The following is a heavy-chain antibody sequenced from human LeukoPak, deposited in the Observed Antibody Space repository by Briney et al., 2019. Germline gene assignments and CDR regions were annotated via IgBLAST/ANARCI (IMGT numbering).Heavy chain of an antibody. V-gene: IGHV4-59*01. D-gene: IGHD6-19*01. CDR1: GGSISSYY. CDR3: ARTAKVAVAGSRGLAY. J-gene: IGHJ4*02. CDR2: IYYSGRT. Sequence: SETLSLTCTVSGGSISSYYWSWIRQPPGKGLEWIGYIYYSGRTNYNPSLKSRVTISVDTSKNQFSLKLSSVTAADTAVYYCARTAKVAVAGSRGLAYWGQGTLVTVSS.